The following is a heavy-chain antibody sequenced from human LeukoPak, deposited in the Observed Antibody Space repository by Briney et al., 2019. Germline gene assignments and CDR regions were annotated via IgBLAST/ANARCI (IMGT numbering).Heavy chain of an antibody. Sequence: GGSLRLSCAASGFTFSSYGMHWVRQAPGKGLEWVAVIWYDGSNKYYADSVKGRFTISRDNSKNTLYLQMNSLRAEDTAVYFCAKAESPAYDFWSGYFAYWGRGTLVSVSS. CDR1: GFTFSSYG. CDR3: AKAESPAYDFWSGYFAY. CDR2: IWYDGSNK. V-gene: IGHV3-33*06. J-gene: IGHJ4*02. D-gene: IGHD3-3*01.